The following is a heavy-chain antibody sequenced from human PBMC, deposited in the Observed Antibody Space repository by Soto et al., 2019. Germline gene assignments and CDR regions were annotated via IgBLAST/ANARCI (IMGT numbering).Heavy chain of an antibody. J-gene: IGHJ5*02. V-gene: IGHV3-23*01. CDR2: ISGNGAFT. Sequence: GGSLRLSCAASGFTFSSYAMSWVRQAPGKGLEWVSSISGNGAFTYYADSVKGRFTISRDNSKNTLYLQMNSLRAEDTAIYYCEKDRGHYHDTNRLDPWGQGPLVTVYS. CDR1: GFTFSSYA. CDR3: EKDRGHYHDTNRLDP. D-gene: IGHD3-22*01.